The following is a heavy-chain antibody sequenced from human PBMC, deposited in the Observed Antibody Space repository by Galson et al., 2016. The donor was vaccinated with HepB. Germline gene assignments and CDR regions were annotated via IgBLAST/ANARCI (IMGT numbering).Heavy chain of an antibody. D-gene: IGHD6-19*01. CDR2: ISSTGDSS. Sequence: SLRLSCAASGFTSVNYAMTWVRQAPGKGLEWVSTISSTGDSSYYADSVKGRFTVSRDNSKNTLYLHMNSLRAEDTAVYYCAKDGVVSSHYFDYWGQGTLVTVSS. CDR3: AKDGVVSSHYFDY. J-gene: IGHJ4*02. V-gene: IGHV3-23*01. CDR1: GFTSVNYA.